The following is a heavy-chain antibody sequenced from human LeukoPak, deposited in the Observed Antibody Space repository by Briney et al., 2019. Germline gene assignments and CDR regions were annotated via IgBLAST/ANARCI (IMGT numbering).Heavy chain of an antibody. CDR1: GGSISSYY. J-gene: IGHJ2*01. V-gene: IGHV4-59*01. CDR3: ARPLTSGFHRWYFDL. Sequence: PSETLSLTCTVSGGSISSYYWSWIRQPPGKGLEWIGYIYYSGSTNHNPSLKGRVTISLDTSKNQFSLKLSSVTAADTAVYYCARPLTSGFHRWYFDLWGRGALVTVSS. CDR2: IYYSGST. D-gene: IGHD3-9*01.